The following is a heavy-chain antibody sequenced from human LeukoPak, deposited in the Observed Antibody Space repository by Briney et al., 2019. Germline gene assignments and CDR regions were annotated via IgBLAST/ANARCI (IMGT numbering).Heavy chain of an antibody. Sequence: PGGSLRLSCAASGFTFSSYSMNWVRQAPGKGLEWVSYISSSSSTIYYADSVKGRFTISRDNAKNSLYLQMNSLRAEDTAVYYCARETVAAPFDYWGQGTLVTVSS. CDR1: GFTFSSYS. J-gene: IGHJ4*02. CDR2: ISSSSSTI. CDR3: ARETVAAPFDY. D-gene: IGHD6-19*01. V-gene: IGHV3-48*04.